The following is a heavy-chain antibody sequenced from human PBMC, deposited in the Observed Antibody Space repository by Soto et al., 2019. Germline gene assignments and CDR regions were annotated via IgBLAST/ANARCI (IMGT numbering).Heavy chain of an antibody. CDR1: GGTFSSYA. CDR3: ARGYYDSSGYYEGGRGAGMDV. CDR2: IIPIFGTA. J-gene: IGHJ6*02. Sequence: QVQLVQSGAEVKKPGSSVKVSCKASGGTFSSYAISWVRQAPGQGLEWMGGIIPIFGTANYAQKFQGRVTITADESTSAAYMELSSLRSEDTAVYYCARGYYDSSGYYEGGRGAGMDVWGQGTTVTVSS. V-gene: IGHV1-69*01. D-gene: IGHD3-22*01.